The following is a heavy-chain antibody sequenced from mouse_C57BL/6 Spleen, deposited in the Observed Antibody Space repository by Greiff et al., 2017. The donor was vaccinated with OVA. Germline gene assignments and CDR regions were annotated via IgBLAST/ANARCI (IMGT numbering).Heavy chain of an antibody. D-gene: IGHD2-3*01. Sequence: EVQGVESGGGLVKPGGSLKLSCAASGFTFSDYGMHWVRQAPEKGLEWVAYISSGSSTIYYADTVKGRFTISRDNAKNTLFLQMTSLKSEDTAMYYCARNRRYDPFAYWGQGTLVTVSA. J-gene: IGHJ3*01. CDR1: GFTFSDYG. CDR2: ISSGSSTI. V-gene: IGHV5-17*01. CDR3: ARNRRYDPFAY.